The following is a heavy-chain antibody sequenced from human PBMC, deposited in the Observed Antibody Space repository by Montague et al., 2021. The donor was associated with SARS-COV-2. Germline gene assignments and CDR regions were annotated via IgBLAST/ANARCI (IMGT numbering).Heavy chain of an antibody. J-gene: IGHJ4*02. CDR1: GDSISTSY. D-gene: IGHD3-10*01. CDR2: IYYSGRT. V-gene: IGHV4-59*01. CDR3: ARSLDPSGTYYLPY. Sequence: SETLSLTCTVSGDSISTSYWAWIRQPPGKGLEWIGYIYYSGRTSYNSSLKSRVTISVDTSKNQVSLNLSSVTAADTAVYYCARSLDPSGTYYLPYWGQGTLVTVSS.